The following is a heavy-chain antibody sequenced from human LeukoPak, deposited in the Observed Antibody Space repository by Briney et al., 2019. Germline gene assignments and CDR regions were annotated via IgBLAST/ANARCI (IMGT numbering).Heavy chain of an antibody. D-gene: IGHD1-26*01. CDR1: GYTFTSYG. Sequence: ASVKVSCKASGYTFTSYGISWVRQAPGQGLEWMGWINPNSGGTNYAQKFQGRVTMTRDTSISTAYMELSRLRSDDTAVYYCARDGGSPGGSYYYYMDVWGKGTTVTISS. V-gene: IGHV1-2*02. J-gene: IGHJ6*03. CDR3: ARDGGSPGGSYYYYMDV. CDR2: INPNSGGT.